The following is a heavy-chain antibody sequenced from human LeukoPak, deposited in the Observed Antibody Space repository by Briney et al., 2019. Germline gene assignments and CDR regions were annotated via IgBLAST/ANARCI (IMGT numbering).Heavy chain of an antibody. CDR2: ISTGSSTI. CDR1: GFTFSSYS. Sequence: GGSLRLSCAAPGFTFSSYSMIWVRQAPGKGLEWVSYISTGSSTIYYADSVKGRFTISRDNAKNSLYLQMNSLRDEDTAVYYCARDVERTGGTYYYGSGSPRGWGQGTLVTVSS. V-gene: IGHV3-48*02. D-gene: IGHD3-10*01. J-gene: IGHJ4*02. CDR3: ARDVERTGGTYYYGSGSPRG.